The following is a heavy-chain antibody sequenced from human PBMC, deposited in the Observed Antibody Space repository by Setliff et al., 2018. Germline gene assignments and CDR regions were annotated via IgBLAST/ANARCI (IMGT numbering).Heavy chain of an antibody. Sequence: PSETLSLTCTVSGASLSSGTYYWGSIRQPPGKGLEWIGRIYYRGDTYYNASLKGRLTISVDTAQNQFSLRLTSVTAADTAVYYCARTGTYRYFDYWGQGALVTVSS. D-gene: IGHD1-1*01. CDR2: IYYRGDT. J-gene: IGHJ4*02. CDR1: GASLSSGTYY. CDR3: ARTGTYRYFDY. V-gene: IGHV4-39*01.